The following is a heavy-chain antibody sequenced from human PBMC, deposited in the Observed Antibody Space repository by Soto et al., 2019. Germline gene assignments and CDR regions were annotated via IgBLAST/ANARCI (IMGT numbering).Heavy chain of an antibody. V-gene: IGHV2-5*02. D-gene: IGHD4-17*01. CDR3: AHRTTSVTWSLDP. CDR2: IYWDDDK. CDR1: GFSLTTSGVG. Sequence: QITLKESGPTLVKPTQTLTLTCTFSGFSLTTSGVGVGWIRQPPGKALEWLALIYWDDDKRYSPSMKSRLTITNATHKNVLVPTLTKMDPTDADTYLRAHRTTSVTWSLDPWGQGTLVTVSS. J-gene: IGHJ5*02.